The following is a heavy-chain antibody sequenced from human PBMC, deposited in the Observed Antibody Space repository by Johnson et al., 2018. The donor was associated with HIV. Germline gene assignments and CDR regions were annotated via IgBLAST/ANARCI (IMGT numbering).Heavy chain of an antibody. J-gene: IGHJ3*02. CDR2: IRYDGSNK. V-gene: IGHV3-30*02. D-gene: IGHD3-22*01. CDR1: GFTFSSYG. CDR3: AKEQSVVVIGIGAFDI. Sequence: QMLLVESGGGVVQPGGSLRLSCAASGFTFSSYGMHWVRQAPGKGLEWVAFIRYDGSNKYYVDSVKGRFTSSRDNSKNTLYLQMNSLRAEDTAVYYCAKEQSVVVIGIGAFDIWGQGTMVTVSS.